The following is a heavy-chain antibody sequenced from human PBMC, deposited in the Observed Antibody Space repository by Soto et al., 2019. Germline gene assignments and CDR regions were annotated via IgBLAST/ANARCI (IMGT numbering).Heavy chain of an antibody. Sequence: SETLSLTCTVSGGSISSSSYYWGWIRQPPGKGLEWIGSIYYSGSTYYNPSLKSRVTISVDTSKNQFPLKLSSVTAADTAVYYCARTGITGTEYFQHWGQGTLVTVSS. J-gene: IGHJ1*01. CDR2: IYYSGST. CDR1: GGSISSSSYY. CDR3: ARTGITGTEYFQH. V-gene: IGHV4-39*01. D-gene: IGHD1-20*01.